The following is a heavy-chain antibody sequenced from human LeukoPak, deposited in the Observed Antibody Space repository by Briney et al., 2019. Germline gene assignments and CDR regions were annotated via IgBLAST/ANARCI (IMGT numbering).Heavy chain of an antibody. CDR1: GFTFSSYA. CDR3: AKGKRYYGAGSPEVYFDY. D-gene: IGHD3-10*01. V-gene: IGHV3-23*01. J-gene: IGHJ4*02. CDR2: ISGSGGST. Sequence: GGSLRLSCAASGFTFSSYAMSWVRQAPGKGLEWVSAISGSGGSTYYADSVKGRFAISRDNSKNTLYLQMNSLRAEETAVYYCAKGKRYYGAGSPEVYFDYWGQGTLVTVSS.